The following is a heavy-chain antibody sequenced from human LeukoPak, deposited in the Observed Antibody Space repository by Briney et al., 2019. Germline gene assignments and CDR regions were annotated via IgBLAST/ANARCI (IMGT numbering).Heavy chain of an antibody. CDR1: GYTFTSYG. J-gene: IGHJ4*02. CDR3: ARDSYSGSYYDLDY. V-gene: IGHV1-18*01. Sequence: ASVKVSCKASGYTFTSYGISWVRQAPGQGLEWMGWISAYNGDTNYAQKLQGRVTMTTDTSTSAAYMELRSLRSDDTAVYYCARDSYSGSYYDLDYWGQGTLVTVSS. D-gene: IGHD1-26*01. CDR2: ISAYNGDT.